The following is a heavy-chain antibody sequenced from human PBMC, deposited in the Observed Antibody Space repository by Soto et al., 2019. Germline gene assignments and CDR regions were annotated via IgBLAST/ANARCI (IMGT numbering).Heavy chain of an antibody. CDR2: ISYDGSNK. V-gene: IGHV3-30*18. J-gene: IGHJ4*02. Sequence: PGGSLRLSCAASGVTFSSYGMHWVRQAPGKGLEWAAVISYDGSNKYYADSVKGRFTISRDNSKNTLYLQMNSLRAEDTAVYYCAKGTYYYDSSGRNYYFDYWGQGTLVTVSS. D-gene: IGHD3-22*01. CDR3: AKGTYYYDSSGRNYYFDY. CDR1: GVTFSSYG.